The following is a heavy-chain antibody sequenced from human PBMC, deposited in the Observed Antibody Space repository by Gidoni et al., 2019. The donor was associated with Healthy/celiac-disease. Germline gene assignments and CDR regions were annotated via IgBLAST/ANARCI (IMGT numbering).Heavy chain of an antibody. Sequence: QVQLVESGGGVVQPGRSLRLACAASGFTFSSYAMHWVRQAPGKGLEWVAVLSYVGSNKYYADSVKGRFTISRDNSKNTLYLQMNSLRAEDTAVYYCARVTGIVGATGAFDIWGQGTMVTVSS. D-gene: IGHD1-26*01. CDR1: GFTFSSYA. CDR3: ARVTGIVGATGAFDI. V-gene: IGHV3-30-3*01. CDR2: LSYVGSNK. J-gene: IGHJ3*02.